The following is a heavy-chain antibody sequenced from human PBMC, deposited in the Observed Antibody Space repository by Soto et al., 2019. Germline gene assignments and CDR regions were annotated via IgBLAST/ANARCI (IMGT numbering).Heavy chain of an antibody. CDR1: GYTFTSYG. CDR3: ARDEFGDPGVY. CDR2: ISAYNGNT. V-gene: IGHV1-18*01. J-gene: IGHJ4*02. Sequence: QVQLVQSGAEVKKPGASVKVSCKASGYTFTSYGISWVRQAPGQGLEWMGWISAYNGNTNYAQKLQGRVTMTPDTSTSTAHMELRGLRAADTAVYYCARDEFGDPGVYWGQGTLVTVSS. D-gene: IGHD4-17*01.